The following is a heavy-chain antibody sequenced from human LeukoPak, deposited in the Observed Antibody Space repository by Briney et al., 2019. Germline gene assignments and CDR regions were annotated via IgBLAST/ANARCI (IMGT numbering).Heavy chain of an antibody. D-gene: IGHD4-17*01. CDR2: INPYNGNT. V-gene: IGHV1-18*01. J-gene: IGHJ4*02. CDR3: AREIYGRFDY. CDR1: GYTFTSYG. Sequence: ASVTVSCTASGYTFTSYGISWVRQAPGQGLECMGWINPYNGNTNYALKVQGTVTMTTDTSTSTAYLELRSLRSDDTAIYYCAREIYGRFDYWGQGTLVTVSS.